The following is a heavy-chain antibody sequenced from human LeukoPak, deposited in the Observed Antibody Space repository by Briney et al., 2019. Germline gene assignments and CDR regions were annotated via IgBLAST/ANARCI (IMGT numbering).Heavy chain of an antibody. CDR2: INPNSGGT. CDR3: ARADVVVTANCFDY. V-gene: IGHV1-2*02. Sequence: GASVNVSCKASGYTFTDYYMHWVRQAPGQGLEWMGWINPNSGGTNYAQKFQGRVTMTRDTSISTAYRELSRLRSDGTAVYYCARADVVVTANCFDYWGQGTLVTVSS. D-gene: IGHD2-21*02. CDR1: GYTFTDYY. J-gene: IGHJ4*02.